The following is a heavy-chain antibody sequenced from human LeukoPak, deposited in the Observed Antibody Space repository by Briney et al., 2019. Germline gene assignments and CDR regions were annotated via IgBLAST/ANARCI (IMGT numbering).Heavy chain of an antibody. CDR2: SNDSGGT. V-gene: IGHV4-34*01. CDR3: ARLSVIVGAALEYYYYYMDV. CDR1: GFTFSSYG. Sequence: GSLRLSCAASGFTFSSYGMHWIRQPPGKRLEWVGESNDSGGTNYNPSLKSRVTISADKSKNQVSLKLTSVTAADTAVYYCARLSVIVGAALEYYYYYMDVWGQGTTVTVSS. D-gene: IGHD1-26*01. J-gene: IGHJ6*03.